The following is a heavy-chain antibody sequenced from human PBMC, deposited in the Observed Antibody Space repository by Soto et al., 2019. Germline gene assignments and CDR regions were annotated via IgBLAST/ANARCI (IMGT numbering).Heavy chain of an antibody. J-gene: IGHJ2*01. CDR1: GYPLTDFY. CDR3: AREGGAAPGARREWYLDL. CDR2: INPHTGDT. Sequence: QVQLVQSGAEVKKPGASVTVSCKTSGYPLTDFYIHWVRQAPGQGLEWMAWINPHTGDTNTALKFQGRVTMTRDTSNNTAFMELTRLSSDDTAVYYCAREGGAAPGARREWYLDLWGRDTLVSVSS. V-gene: IGHV1-2*02. D-gene: IGHD6-25*01.